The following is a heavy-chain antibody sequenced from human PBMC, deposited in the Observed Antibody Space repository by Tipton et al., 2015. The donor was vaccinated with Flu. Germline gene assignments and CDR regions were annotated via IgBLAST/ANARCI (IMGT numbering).Heavy chain of an antibody. CDR2: ISGTTGNT. CDR1: GFTFSIYA. V-gene: IGHV3-23*01. D-gene: IGHD1-26*01. J-gene: IGHJ4*02. CDR3: AKDWFRQGIVGRAAPFDS. Sequence: SLRLSCAASGFTFSIYAMSWVRQAPGKGLEWVSGISGTTGNTYFADSVKGRFTISRDNAKNTLYLQMSSLRAEDTAVYYCAKDWFRQGIVGRAAPFDSWGQGIMITVSS.